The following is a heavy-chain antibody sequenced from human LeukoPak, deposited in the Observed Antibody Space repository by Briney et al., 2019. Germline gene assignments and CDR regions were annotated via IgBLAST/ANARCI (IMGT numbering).Heavy chain of an antibody. V-gene: IGHV4-30-2*01. CDR2: IYHSGST. D-gene: IGHD3-10*01. Sequence: PSETLSLTCTVSGGSISSAGYYWSWLRQPPGKGLEWVGYIYHSGSTYYNPSLKSRATISVDRSKSQFSLKLSSVTAADTAVYYCARDASGGMVRGVLKAFDIWGQGTMVTVSS. J-gene: IGHJ3*02. CDR1: GGSISSAGYY. CDR3: ARDASGGMVRGVLKAFDI.